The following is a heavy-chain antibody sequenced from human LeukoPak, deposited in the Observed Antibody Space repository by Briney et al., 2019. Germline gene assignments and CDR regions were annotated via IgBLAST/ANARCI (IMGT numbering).Heavy chain of an antibody. Sequence: PSETLSLTCAVYGGSISDHYWSWIRQPPGKGLEWIGEINHSGGTNYNPSLKSPVTISVDTSKNQFFLTLTSVTAADTAVYYCARHWDIVPTWGRWFGPWGQGTLVTVS. J-gene: IGHJ5*02. D-gene: IGHD5-12*01. CDR1: GGSISDHY. CDR2: INHSGGT. V-gene: IGHV4-34*01. CDR3: ARHWDIVPTWGRWFGP.